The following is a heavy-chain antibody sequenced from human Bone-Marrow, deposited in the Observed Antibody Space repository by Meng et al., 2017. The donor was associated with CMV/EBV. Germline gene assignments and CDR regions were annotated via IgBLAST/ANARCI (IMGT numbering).Heavy chain of an antibody. D-gene: IGHD3-3*01. CDR2: ISSSSSYI. CDR1: GFTFSSYS. V-gene: IGHV3-21*01. Sequence: GESLKISCAASGFTFSSYSMNWVRQAPGKGLEWVSSISSSSSYIYYADSVKGRFTISRDNSKNTLYLRMSSLREEDTAVYYCARDVYDFLSGYGVSINYFDYWGQGTLVTVSS. CDR3: ARDVYDFLSGYGVSINYFDY. J-gene: IGHJ4*02.